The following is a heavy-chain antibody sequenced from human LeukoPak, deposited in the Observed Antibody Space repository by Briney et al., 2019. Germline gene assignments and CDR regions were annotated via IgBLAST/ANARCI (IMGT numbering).Heavy chain of an antibody. J-gene: IGHJ4*02. D-gene: IGHD6-19*01. V-gene: IGHV3-30*02. CDR2: IHYDGSNK. CDR3: AKEAGSGWTIFDY. CDR1: GFTFSTYG. Sequence: PGGSLRLSCAASGFTFSTYGMHWVRQAPGKGLEWVAFIHYDGSNKYYADSVKGRFTISRDSSKSTLYLRMNGLRGGDTAVYYCAKEAGSGWTIFDYWGQGTLVTVSS.